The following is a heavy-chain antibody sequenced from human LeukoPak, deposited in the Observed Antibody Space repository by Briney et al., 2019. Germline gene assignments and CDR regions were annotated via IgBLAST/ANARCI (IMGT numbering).Heavy chain of an antibody. J-gene: IGHJ2*01. CDR2: IYTSGST. CDR1: GGSISSGSYY. Sequence: SETLSLTCTVSGGSISSGSYYWSWIRQPAGKGLEWIGRIYTSGSTNYNPSLKSRVTISVDTSKNQFSLKLSSVTAADTAVYYCARGRGSSSWYDWYFDLWGRGTLVTVSS. D-gene: IGHD6-13*01. CDR3: ARGRGSSSWYDWYFDL. V-gene: IGHV4-61*02.